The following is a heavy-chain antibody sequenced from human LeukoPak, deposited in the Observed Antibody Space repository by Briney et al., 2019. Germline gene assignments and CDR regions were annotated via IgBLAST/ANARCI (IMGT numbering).Heavy chain of an antibody. D-gene: IGHD3-9*01. J-gene: IGHJ4*02. CDR2: ISTYNGHT. CDR3: ARDLRATLITGSGY. CDR1: GYTFTTYA. V-gene: IGHV1-18*01. Sequence: ASVKVSCKASGYTFTTYALNWVRQAPGQGLEWLGLISTYNGHTMYAQKVQGRVTLTMDTSTSTAYLELSSLRFDDTAVYYCARDLRATLITGSGYWGQGTLVTVSS.